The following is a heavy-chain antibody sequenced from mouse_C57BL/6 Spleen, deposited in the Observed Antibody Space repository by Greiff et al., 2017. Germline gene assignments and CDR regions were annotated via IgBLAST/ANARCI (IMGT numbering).Heavy chain of an antibody. D-gene: IGHD2-4*01. J-gene: IGHJ1*03. Sequence: QVQLKESGAELVRPGASVTLSCKASGYTFTDYEMHWVKQTPVHGLEWIGAIDPETGGTAYNQKFKGKAILTADKSSSTAYMELRSLTSEDSAVYYCTRGDYDYARYFDVWGTGTTVTVSS. CDR1: GYTFTDYE. V-gene: IGHV1-15*01. CDR3: TRGDYDYARYFDV. CDR2: IDPETGGT.